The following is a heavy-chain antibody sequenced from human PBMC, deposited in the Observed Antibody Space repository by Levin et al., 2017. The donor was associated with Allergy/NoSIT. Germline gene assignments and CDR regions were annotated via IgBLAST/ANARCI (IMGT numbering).Heavy chain of an antibody. CDR1: GFTFSSYW. J-gene: IGHJ6*02. V-gene: IGHV3-74*01. D-gene: IGHD6-13*01. CDR3: ATYSSSLYYYYYYGMDG. CDR2: INSDGSST. Sequence: PGGSLRLSCAASGFTFSSYWMHWVRQAPGKGLVWVSRINSDGSSTSYADSVKGRFTISRDNAKNTLYLQMNSLRAEDTAVYYCATYSSSLYYYYYYGMDGWGQGTTVTVSS.